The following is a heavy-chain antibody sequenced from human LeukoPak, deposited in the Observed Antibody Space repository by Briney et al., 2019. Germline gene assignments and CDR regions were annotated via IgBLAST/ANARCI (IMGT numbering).Heavy chain of an antibody. CDR3: ARDDWNYGGVAFDI. D-gene: IGHD1-7*01. CDR2: ISSSSSYI. J-gene: IGHJ3*02. V-gene: IGHV3-21*01. CDR1: GLTFSSYS. Sequence: GGSLRLSCAASGLTFSSYSMNWVRQAPGKGLEWVSSISSSSSYIYYADSVKGRFTISRDNAKNSLYLQMNSLRAEDTAVYYCARDDWNYGGVAFDIWGQGTMVTVSS.